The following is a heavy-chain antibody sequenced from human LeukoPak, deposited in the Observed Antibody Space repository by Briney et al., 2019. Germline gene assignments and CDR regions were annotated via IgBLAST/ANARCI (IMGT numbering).Heavy chain of an antibody. Sequence: GESLKISCKGSGYSFTKYWIGWVRQMPGKGLEWMGIIYPGDSDTRYSPSFQGQVTISADKSSSTAYMQWSSLKASDTAMYYCARLPSLVRGVIAFDSWGQGTLVTVSS. V-gene: IGHV5-51*01. D-gene: IGHD3-10*01. J-gene: IGHJ4*02. CDR2: IYPGDSDT. CDR1: GYSFTKYW. CDR3: ARLPSLVRGVIAFDS.